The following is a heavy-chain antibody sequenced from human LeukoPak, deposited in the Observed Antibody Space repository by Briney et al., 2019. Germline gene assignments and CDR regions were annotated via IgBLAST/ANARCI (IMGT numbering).Heavy chain of an antibody. Sequence: SETLSLTCTVSGGSISSSSYYWGWIRQPPGKGLEWIGTIYYTGNTYYNPSLKSRVTISVDTSKNQFSLKLSSVTAADTAVYYCARHFSWVSKKHDAFDIWGQGTMVTVSS. J-gene: IGHJ3*02. CDR2: IYYTGNT. CDR3: ARHFSWVSKKHDAFDI. D-gene: IGHD6-13*01. CDR1: GGSISSSSYY. V-gene: IGHV4-39*01.